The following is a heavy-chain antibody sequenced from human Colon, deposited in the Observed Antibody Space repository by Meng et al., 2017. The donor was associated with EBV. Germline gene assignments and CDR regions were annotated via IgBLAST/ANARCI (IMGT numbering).Heavy chain of an antibody. CDR2: IFHSGST. J-gene: IGHJ5*02. CDR3: ASSDYYGSGSYYP. V-gene: IGHV4-4*02. Sequence: VHGQESGPGRVKPSGTLSLTCAVSGGSISSNNWWSWVRQPPGKGLEWIGEIFHSGSTKHNPSLKSRVTMSMDKSKNQFSLRLSSVTAADTAVYYCASSDYYGSGSYYPWGQGTLVTVSS. D-gene: IGHD3-10*01. CDR1: GGSISSNNW.